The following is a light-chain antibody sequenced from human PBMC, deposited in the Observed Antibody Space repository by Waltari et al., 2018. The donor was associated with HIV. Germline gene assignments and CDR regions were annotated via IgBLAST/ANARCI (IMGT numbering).Light chain of an antibody. V-gene: IGKV1-12*01. CDR1: QDITTS. J-gene: IGKJ4*01. CDR3: QQASSFPLS. CDR2: AAS. Sequence: GDKVIISCRASQDITTSLAWYQVKPGGPPRLLIFAASGLHGGVPPRFSGSGSGTVFALTISNLQPEDSATYYCQQASSFPLSFGGGTKVEI.